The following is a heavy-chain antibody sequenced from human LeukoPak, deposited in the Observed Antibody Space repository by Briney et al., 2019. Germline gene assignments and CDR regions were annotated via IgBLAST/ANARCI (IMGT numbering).Heavy chain of an antibody. V-gene: IGHV3-43*01. D-gene: IGHD4-23*01. CDR3: AKKGYSGNSGGAYFDY. CDR1: GFTFDNFA. J-gene: IGHJ4*02. Sequence: GRSLRLSCAASGFTFDNFAMHWVRQAPGKGLEWVSLISWDGYSTYYADSVKGRFTISRDNSKNSLYLQINSLRTEDTALYYCAKKGYSGNSGGAYFDYWGQGTLVTVSS. CDR2: ISWDGYST.